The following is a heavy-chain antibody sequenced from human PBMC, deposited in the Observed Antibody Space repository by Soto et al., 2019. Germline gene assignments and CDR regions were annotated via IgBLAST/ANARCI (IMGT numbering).Heavy chain of an antibody. J-gene: IGHJ4*02. CDR3: ARDPEGTNDFDY. CDR2: IWNDGSNK. V-gene: IGHV3-33*01. CDR1: GFTFSSYG. Sequence: GGSLRLSCAASGFTFSSYGMHWVRQAPGKGLEWVTVIWNDGSNKYYADSVKGRFTISRDDAKSTLYLQMNSLRADDTAIYYCARDPEGTNDFDYWGQGTLVTVSS.